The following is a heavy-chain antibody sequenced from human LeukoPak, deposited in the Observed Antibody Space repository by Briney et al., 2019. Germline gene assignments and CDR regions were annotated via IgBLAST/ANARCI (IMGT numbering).Heavy chain of an antibody. D-gene: IGHD6-19*01. J-gene: IGHJ4*02. CDR1: GFTFGVYA. V-gene: IGHV3-49*04. CDR2: IRSKAYGETT. Sequence: PGGSMRLARTADGFTFGVYAMSWVRQAQGRGRGWVGFIRSKAYGETTEYAASVKGRFTISRDDSKSIAYLQMNSLKTEDTAVYYCTMAGAGNFDYWGQGTLVTVSS. CDR3: TMAGAGNFDY.